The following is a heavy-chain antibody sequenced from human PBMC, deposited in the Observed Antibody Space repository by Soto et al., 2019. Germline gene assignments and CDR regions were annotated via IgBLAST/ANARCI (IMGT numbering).Heavy chain of an antibody. CDR3: AGILDSSGWNEWFDP. Sequence: ASVKVSCKASGGTFSSYAISWVRQAPGQGLEWMGGIIPIFGTANYAQKFQGRVTITADESTSTAYMELSSLRSEDTAVYYCAGILDSSGWNEWFDPWGQGTLVTVSS. D-gene: IGHD6-19*01. CDR1: GGTFSSYA. V-gene: IGHV1-69*13. J-gene: IGHJ5*02. CDR2: IIPIFGTA.